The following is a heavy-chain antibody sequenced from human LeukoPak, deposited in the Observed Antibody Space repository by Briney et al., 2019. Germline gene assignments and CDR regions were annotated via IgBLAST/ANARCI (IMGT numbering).Heavy chain of an antibody. V-gene: IGHV4-34*01. D-gene: IGHD4-23*01. CDR3: ARKTTVVASHYDY. CDR2: INHSGST. Sequence: SETLSLTCAVYGGSLSGYYWSWIRQPPGKGLEWIGEINHSGSTNYNPSLKSRVTISVDTSKNQFSLKLSSVTAADTAVYYCARKTTVVASHYDYWGQGTLVTVSS. J-gene: IGHJ4*02. CDR1: GGSLSGYY.